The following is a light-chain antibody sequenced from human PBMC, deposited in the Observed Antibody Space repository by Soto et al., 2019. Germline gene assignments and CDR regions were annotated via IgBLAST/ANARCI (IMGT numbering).Light chain of an antibody. CDR1: QSVLYSSSNNNY. Sequence: DIVMTQSPDSLAVSLGERATINCKSSQSVLYSSSNNNYLAWYQQKPRQPPKLLIYWASSRESGVPDRFSGSGSGTDFTLAISNLQAEDVAVYYFQQYFITPYTFGQGIKLEIK. CDR3: QQYFITPYT. CDR2: WAS. J-gene: IGKJ2*01. V-gene: IGKV4-1*01.